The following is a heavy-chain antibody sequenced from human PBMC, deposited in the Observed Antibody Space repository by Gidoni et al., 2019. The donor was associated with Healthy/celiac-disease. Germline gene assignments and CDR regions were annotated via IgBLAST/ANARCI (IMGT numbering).Heavy chain of an antibody. V-gene: IGHV3-33*01. J-gene: IGHJ1*01. CDR2: IWYDGSNK. CDR3: ARDLDPGIAVVAPARH. Sequence: QVQLVESGGGVVQPGRSLRLSCAASGFTFSSYGMHWVRQAPGKGLEWVAVIWYDGSNKYYADSVKGRFTISRDNSKNTLYLQMNSLRAEDTAVYYCARDLDPGIAVVAPARHWGQGTLVTVSS. D-gene: IGHD6-19*01. CDR1: GFTFSSYG.